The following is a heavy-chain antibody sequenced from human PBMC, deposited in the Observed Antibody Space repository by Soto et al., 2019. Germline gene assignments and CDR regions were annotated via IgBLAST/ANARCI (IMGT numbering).Heavy chain of an antibody. CDR3: ARSLGGYSGYDAFDY. D-gene: IGHD5-12*01. V-gene: IGHV1-3*01. CDR2: INAGSGNT. J-gene: IGHJ4*02. Sequence: ASVKVSCKASGYTFTSYAMHWVRQAPGQRLEWLGWINAGSGNTKFSQKFQGRVTITMDTSASTVYMELSSLRSEDTAVYYCARSLGGYSGYDAFDYWGQGALVTGSS. CDR1: GYTFTSYA.